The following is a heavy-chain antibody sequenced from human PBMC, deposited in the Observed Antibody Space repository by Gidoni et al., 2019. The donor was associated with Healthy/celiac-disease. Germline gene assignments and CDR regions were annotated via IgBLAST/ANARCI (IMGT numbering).Heavy chain of an antibody. J-gene: IGHJ5*02. D-gene: IGHD6-19*01. CDR1: GFSLSTRGMC. CDR2: IYWDDDK. Sequence: VTLRESSPALVKPTQTLTLTCTFSGFSLSTRGMCVIWIRQPPGNALEWLARIYWDDDKYYSTSLKTRLTISKDTSKNQVVLTMTNRDPVDTATYYCERIRFKGYRSGWSGWFDPWGQGTLVTVSS. CDR3: ERIRFKGYRSGWSGWFDP. V-gene: IGHV2-70*11.